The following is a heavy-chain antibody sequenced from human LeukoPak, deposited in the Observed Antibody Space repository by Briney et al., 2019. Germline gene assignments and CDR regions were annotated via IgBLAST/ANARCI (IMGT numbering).Heavy chain of an antibody. J-gene: IGHJ6*02. V-gene: IGHV4-30-4*02. CDR1: GGSRSSGDYY. CDR2: INFSGTT. CDR3: ASANYYYGMDV. D-gene: IGHD2-15*01. Sequence: SETLSLTCAVAGGSRSSGDYYWSWIRQPPGKGLEWIGHINFSGTTYHNPSLQSRVTISVDTSKNQFSLKLSSVTAADTAVYYCASANYYYGMDVWGQGTTVTVSS.